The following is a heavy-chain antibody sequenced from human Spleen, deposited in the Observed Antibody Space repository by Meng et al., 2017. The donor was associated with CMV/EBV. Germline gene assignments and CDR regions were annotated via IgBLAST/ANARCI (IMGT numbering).Heavy chain of an antibody. CDR3: ARRYCTSGACYPHFDY. J-gene: IGHJ4*02. CDR1: EYTFTNYW. D-gene: IGHD2-8*01. Sequence: SEYTFTNYWIGWVRQMPGKGLEWMGIIWLRDFDIAYSPSFQGQVTISADKSISTAYLQWSSLKASDTAIYFCARRYCTSGACYPHFDYWGQGTLVTVSS. V-gene: IGHV5-51*01. CDR2: IWLRDFDI.